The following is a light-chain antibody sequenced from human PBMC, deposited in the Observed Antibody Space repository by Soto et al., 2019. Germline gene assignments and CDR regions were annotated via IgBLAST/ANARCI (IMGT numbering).Light chain of an antibody. V-gene: IGKV3-20*01. J-gene: IGKJ5*01. CDR1: QSLSNNF. CDR3: QQHNQWPIT. Sequence: DIVLTQSPGTLSLSPGDRAALSCGASQSLSNNFLAWYQQKPGQAPRLLISGASSRATGIPDRFSGSGSGTDFTLTITRVEPEDFAVYYCQQHNQWPITFGQGTRLEIK. CDR2: GAS.